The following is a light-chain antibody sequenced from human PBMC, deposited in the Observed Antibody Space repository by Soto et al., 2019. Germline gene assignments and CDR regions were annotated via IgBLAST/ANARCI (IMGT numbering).Light chain of an antibody. V-gene: IGKV3-11*01. CDR3: QLRSKWPST. J-gene: IGKJ4*01. CDR2: DAS. Sequence: EIVLTQSPVTLSLSPGERATLSCRASQSVSSYLAWYQQKPGQAPRLLIYDASKRATGIPARFSGSGSGTDFTLTISSLEPEAFAVYYCQLRSKWPSTFGGGTKVEIK. CDR1: QSVSSY.